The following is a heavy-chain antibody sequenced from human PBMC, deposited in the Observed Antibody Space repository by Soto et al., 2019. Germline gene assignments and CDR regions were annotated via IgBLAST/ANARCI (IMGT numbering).Heavy chain of an antibody. CDR2: FDPEDGET. V-gene: IGHV1-24*01. CDR1: GHTLTELS. CDR3: AAGGTRWLHSPFDY. J-gene: IGHJ4*02. Sequence: QVQLVQSGAEVKKPGASVKVSCKASGHTLTELSMHWVRLAPGKGLEWMGGFDPEDGETISAQKFQGRVTMTEDTSTDSTYLELSSLRSEDTAVYYCAAGGTRWLHSPFDYWGQGTLVTISS. D-gene: IGHD1-1*01.